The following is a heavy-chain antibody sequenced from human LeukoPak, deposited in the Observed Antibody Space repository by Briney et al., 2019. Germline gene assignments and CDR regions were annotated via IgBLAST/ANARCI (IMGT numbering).Heavy chain of an antibody. D-gene: IGHD2-2*01. CDR1: GFTVSSNY. Sequence: PGGSLRLSCAASGFTVSSNYMSWVRQAPGKGLEWVSVIYSGGSTYYADSVKGRFTISRDNSKNTLYLQMSSLRAEDTAVYYCARERAGGSTSCYGYWGQGTLVTVSS. CDR2: IYSGGST. V-gene: IGHV3-53*01. J-gene: IGHJ4*02. CDR3: ARERAGGSTSCYGY.